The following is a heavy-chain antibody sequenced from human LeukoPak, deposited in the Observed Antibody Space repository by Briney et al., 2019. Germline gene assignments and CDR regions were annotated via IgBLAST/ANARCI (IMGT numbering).Heavy chain of an antibody. V-gene: IGHV3-21*01. J-gene: IGHJ6*03. Sequence: GGSLRLSCAASGFTFSSYSMNWVRQAPGKGLEWVSSISSSSSYIYYADSVKGRFTISRDNAKNSLYLQMNSLRAEDTAVYYCARGDSGYSSGWYVFYYYYMDVWGKGTTVTVSS. CDR2: ISSSSSYI. CDR1: GFTFSSYS. CDR3: ARGDSGYSSGWYVFYYYYMDV. D-gene: IGHD6-19*01.